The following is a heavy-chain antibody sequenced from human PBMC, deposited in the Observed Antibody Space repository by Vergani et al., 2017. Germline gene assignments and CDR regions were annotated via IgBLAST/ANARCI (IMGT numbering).Heavy chain of an antibody. V-gene: IGHV3-66*02. CDR1: GFTVSSNY. D-gene: IGHD5-18*01. CDR2: IYSGGST. Sequence: EVQLVESGGGLVQPGGSLRLSCAASGFTVSSNYMSWVRQAPGKGLEWVSVIYSGGSTYYADSVKGRFTISRDNSKNMLYLQRNSLRAEDTAVYYCARAIRGYSYGFDYWGQGTLVTVSA. CDR3: ARAIRGYSYGFDY. J-gene: IGHJ4*02.